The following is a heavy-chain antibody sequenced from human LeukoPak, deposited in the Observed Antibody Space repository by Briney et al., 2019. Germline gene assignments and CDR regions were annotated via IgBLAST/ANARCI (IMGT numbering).Heavy chain of an antibody. CDR2: INPNSGGT. D-gene: IGHD4/OR15-4a*01. V-gene: IGHV1-2*02. Sequence: ASVKVSCKASGYTFTGYYIHWVRQAPGQGLEWMGWINPNSGGTNYAQKFQGRVTMTRDTSISTAYMELSRLRSDDTAVYYCARGEVLHYYYYYMDVWGKGTTVTVSS. CDR1: GYTFTGYY. J-gene: IGHJ6*03. CDR3: ARGEVLHYYYYYMDV.